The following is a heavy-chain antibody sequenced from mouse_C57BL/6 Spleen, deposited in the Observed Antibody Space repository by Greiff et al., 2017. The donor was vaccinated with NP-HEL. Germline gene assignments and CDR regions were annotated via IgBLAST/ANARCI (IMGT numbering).Heavy chain of an antibody. Sequence: EVQLQQSGPELVKPGASVKISCKASGYSFTGYYMNWVKQSPEKSLEWIGEINPSTGGTTYNQKFKAKATLTVDKSSSTAYMQLKSLTSEDSAVYYCARGTGGFAYWGQGTLVTVSA. CDR1: GYSFTGYY. CDR3: ARGTGGFAY. D-gene: IGHD3-3*01. V-gene: IGHV1-42*01. CDR2: INPSTGGT. J-gene: IGHJ3*01.